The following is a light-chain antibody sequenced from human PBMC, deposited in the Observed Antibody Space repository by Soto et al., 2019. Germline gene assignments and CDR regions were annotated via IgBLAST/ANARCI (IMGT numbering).Light chain of an antibody. Sequence: QSVLTQPASVSASPGQSITISSTGTSSDVGGYKYVSWYQQHPGKAPKLMIYEVSDRPSGISNRCSGSKFGNTASLTISGLQAEDEADYYCCSYTSTSALVFGTGTRSPS. J-gene: IGLJ1*01. CDR2: EVS. CDR1: SSDVGGYKY. CDR3: CSYTSTSALV. V-gene: IGLV2-14*01.